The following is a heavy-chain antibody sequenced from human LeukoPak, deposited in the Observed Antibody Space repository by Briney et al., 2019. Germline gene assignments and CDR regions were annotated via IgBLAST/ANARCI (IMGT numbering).Heavy chain of an antibody. CDR3: AREGPLWLPQHYFFDY. CDR2: ISYDGSNK. D-gene: IGHD2/OR15-2a*01. Sequence: GRSLRLSCAASGFTFSSYAMHWVRQAPGKGLEWVAVISYDGSNKYYADSVKGRFTISRDNSKNTLYLQMNSLRAEDTAVYYCAREGPLWLPQHYFFDYGGQETLVTVP. V-gene: IGHV3-30*04. CDR1: GFTFSSYA. J-gene: IGHJ4*02.